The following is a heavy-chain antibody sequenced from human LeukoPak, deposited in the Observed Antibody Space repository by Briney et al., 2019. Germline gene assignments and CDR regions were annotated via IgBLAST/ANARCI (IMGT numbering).Heavy chain of an antibody. CDR2: IYYSGST. D-gene: IGHD5-18*01. J-gene: IGHJ4*02. CDR1: GGSISSYY. CDR3: ARAGTWIQHHFDY. Sequence: SETLSLTCTVSGGSISSYYWSWIRQPPGKGLEWIGYIYYSGSTNYNPSLKSRVTISADTSKNQFSLKLSSVTAADTAVYYCARAGTWIQHHFDYWGQGTLVTVSS. V-gene: IGHV4-59*01.